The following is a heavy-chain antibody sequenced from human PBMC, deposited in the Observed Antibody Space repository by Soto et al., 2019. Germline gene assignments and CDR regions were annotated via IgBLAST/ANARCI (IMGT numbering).Heavy chain of an antibody. D-gene: IGHD4-17*01. CDR1: GFTFRSYS. Sequence: GGSLRLSCAASGFTFRSYSMDWVRQAPGKGLEWVSCISSSSSHIYYADSMKGRFTISRDNAKNSLYLQMNSLRAEDTAVYYCARVVFTVTTVYGMDVWGQGTTVTVSS. J-gene: IGHJ6*02. CDR3: ARVVFTVTTVYGMDV. V-gene: IGHV3-21*01. CDR2: ISSSSSHI.